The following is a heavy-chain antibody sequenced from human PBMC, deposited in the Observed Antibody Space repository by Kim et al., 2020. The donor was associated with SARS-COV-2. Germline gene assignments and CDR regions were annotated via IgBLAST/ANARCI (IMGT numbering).Heavy chain of an antibody. J-gene: IGHJ6*02. CDR1: GGSISSSNW. CDR2: IYHSGST. V-gene: IGHV4-4*02. Sequence: SETLSLTCAVSGGSISSSNWWSWVRQPPGKGLEWIGEIYHSGSTNYNPSLKSRVTISIDKSKNQFSLKLSSVTAADTAVYYCARSIVPDYYYGMDVWGQGTTVTVSS. D-gene: IGHD2-2*01. CDR3: ARSIVPDYYYGMDV.